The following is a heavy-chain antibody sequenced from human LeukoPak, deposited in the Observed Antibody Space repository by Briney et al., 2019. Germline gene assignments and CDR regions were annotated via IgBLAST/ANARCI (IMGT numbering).Heavy chain of an antibody. Sequence: ASAKVSCKVSGYTFNHYYMHWVQQAPGKRLEWMGLVDPEDGETIYAEKFQGRVTITADTSTDTAYMELSSLRSEATAVYYCATERSIAVAGQIDYWGQGTLVTVSS. V-gene: IGHV1-69-2*01. D-gene: IGHD6-19*01. CDR1: GYTFNHYY. CDR3: ATERSIAVAGQIDY. J-gene: IGHJ4*02. CDR2: VDPEDGET.